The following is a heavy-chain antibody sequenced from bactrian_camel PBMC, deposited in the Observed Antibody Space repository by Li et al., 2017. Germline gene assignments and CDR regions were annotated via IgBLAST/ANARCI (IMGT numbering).Heavy chain of an antibody. Sequence: DVQLVESGGGLVQAGGSLRLSCVESGYSYCSFDMAWYRQAAGKEREFVSRIDSDGSTRYADSVEGRSTISQDNSKNTVYLQMNSLKPEDTAMYYCSPGNPFTYWGQGTQVTVS. V-gene: IGHV3S10*01. CDR3: SPGNPFTY. J-gene: IGHJ4*01. CDR2: IDSDGST. CDR1: GYSYCSFD.